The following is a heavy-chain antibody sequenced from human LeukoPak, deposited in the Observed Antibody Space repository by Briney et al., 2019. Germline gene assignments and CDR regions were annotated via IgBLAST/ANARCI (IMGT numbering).Heavy chain of an antibody. V-gene: IGHV3-23*01. D-gene: IGHD3-16*01. J-gene: IGHJ3*02. CDR1: GFTFSSYA. CDR3: AIDPRDYDYIWRDAFDI. CDR2: MSGSGGST. Sequence: PGGSLRLSCAASGFTFSSYAMSWVRQAPGKGLEWVSAMSGSGGSTYYADSVKGRFTISRDNSKNTLYLQMNSLRAEDTAVYYCAIDPRDYDYIWRDAFDIWGQGTMITVSS.